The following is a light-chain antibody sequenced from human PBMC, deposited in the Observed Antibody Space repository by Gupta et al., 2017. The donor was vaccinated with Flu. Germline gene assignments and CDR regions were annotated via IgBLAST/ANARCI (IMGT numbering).Light chain of an antibody. V-gene: IGKV3-11*01. Sequence: EIVLTQSPATLSLSPGERATLSCRASQSVSSYLAWYQQKPGQAPRLLIYDASNRATGIPARFSGRGPGTDFTLTISSLEPEDFAVYYCQQRSNWPGTFGQGTKVEIK. CDR3: QQRSNWPGT. J-gene: IGKJ1*01. CDR1: QSVSSY. CDR2: DAS.